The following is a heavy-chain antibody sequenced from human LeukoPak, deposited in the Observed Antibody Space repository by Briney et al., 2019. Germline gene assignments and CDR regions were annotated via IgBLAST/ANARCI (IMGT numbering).Heavy chain of an antibody. CDR2: INHSGST. D-gene: IGHD3-22*01. J-gene: IGHJ5*02. CDR1: DASVSSVGYY. CDR3: ARGRGYTRWLDP. V-gene: IGHV4-39*07. Sequence: SETLSLTCTVSDASVSSVGYYWGWIRQPPGKGLEWIGEINHSGSTNYNPSLKSRVTISVDTSKNQFSLKLSSVTAADTAVYYCARGRGYTRWLDPWGQGTLVTVSS.